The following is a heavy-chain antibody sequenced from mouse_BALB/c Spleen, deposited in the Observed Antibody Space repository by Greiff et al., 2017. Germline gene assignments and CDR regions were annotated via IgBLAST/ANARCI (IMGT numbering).Heavy chain of an antibody. D-gene: IGHD2-3*01. CDR2: ISSASNTT. J-gene: IGHJ4*01. V-gene: IGHV5-17*02. CDR3: ARSMTTRGYAMDY. CDR1: GFTFSSFG. Sequence: EVHLVESGGGLVQPGGSRKLSCAASGFTFSSFGMHWVRQAPEQGLEWVAYISSASNTTYYTHTVKGRVTISRDNPKNTLFLQMTSLRSEDTAMYYCARSMTTRGYAMDYWGQGTSVTVSS.